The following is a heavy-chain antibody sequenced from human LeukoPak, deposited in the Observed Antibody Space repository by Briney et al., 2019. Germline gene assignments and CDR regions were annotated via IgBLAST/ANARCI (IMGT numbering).Heavy chain of an antibody. CDR3: ARGDSSTWVY. CDR1: GGSISGYY. Sequence: SETLSLTCTVSGGSISGYYWSWIRQPPGKGLEWIGYMYYSGSTNYNPSLKSRVTISVDTSNNQFSLKLSSVTAADTAVYYCARGDSSTWVYWGQGTLVTVSS. J-gene: IGHJ4*02. D-gene: IGHD6-6*01. CDR2: MYYSGST. V-gene: IGHV4-59*01.